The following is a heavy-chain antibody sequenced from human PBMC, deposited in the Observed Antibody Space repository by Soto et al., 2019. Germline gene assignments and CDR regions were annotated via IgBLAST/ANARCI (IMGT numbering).Heavy chain of an antibody. J-gene: IGHJ6*02. Sequence: PSETLSLTCTVSGGSISSGGYYWSWIRQHPGKGLEWIGYIYYSGSTYYNPSLKSRVTISVDTSKNQFSLKLSSVTAADTAVYYCARDRRAIAAAGTRDHYYYYYGMDVWGQGTTVTVSS. CDR1: GGSISSGGYY. CDR2: IYYSGST. CDR3: ARDRRAIAAAGTRDHYYYYYGMDV. V-gene: IGHV4-31*03. D-gene: IGHD6-13*01.